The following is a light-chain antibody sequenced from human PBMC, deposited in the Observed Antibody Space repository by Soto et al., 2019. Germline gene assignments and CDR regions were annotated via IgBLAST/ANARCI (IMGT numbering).Light chain of an antibody. CDR2: EVT. Sequence: QSALTQPASVSGSPGQSITISCTGTSSDVGGYNYVSWYQQHPGKAPKVMIYEVTNRPSGVSNRFSGSKSGNTASLTISGLQAEDEGDYYCSSYTSSTTRVFGGGTKLTVL. CDR1: SSDVGGYNY. V-gene: IGLV2-14*01. CDR3: SSYTSSTTRV. J-gene: IGLJ3*02.